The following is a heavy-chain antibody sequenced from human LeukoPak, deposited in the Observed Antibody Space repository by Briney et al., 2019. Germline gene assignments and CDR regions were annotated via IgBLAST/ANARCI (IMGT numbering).Heavy chain of an antibody. J-gene: IGHJ2*01. D-gene: IGHD6-13*01. CDR1: GGSISSYY. CDR2: IDTSGNT. V-gene: IGHV4-4*07. Sequence: PSETLSLTCTVSGGSISSYYWSWIRQPTGKGLEWIGRIDTSGNTNYKPSLKSRVTMSVDTSKNQFSLKLSSVTAADTAVYYCARVSSSWYQDWYFDLWGRGTLVTVSS. CDR3: ARVSSSWYQDWYFDL.